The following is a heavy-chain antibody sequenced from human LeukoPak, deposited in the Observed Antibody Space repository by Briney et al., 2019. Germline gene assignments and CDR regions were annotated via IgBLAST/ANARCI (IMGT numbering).Heavy chain of an antibody. D-gene: IGHD1-20*01. CDR1: GFSLSSYS. V-gene: IGHV3-48*01. CDR3: AKDQEGITGTLWVC. CDR2: ISSRNTSI. J-gene: IGHJ4*02. Sequence: GGSLRLSCAASGFSLSSYSFNWVRQAPGKGLEWVSYISSRNTSIYYSDSVKGRFTISRDNARNSLYLQMNSLRAEDTAVYYCAKDQEGITGTLWVCWGQGTLVTVSS.